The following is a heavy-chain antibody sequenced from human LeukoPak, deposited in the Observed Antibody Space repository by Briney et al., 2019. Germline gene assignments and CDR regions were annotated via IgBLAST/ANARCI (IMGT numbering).Heavy chain of an antibody. V-gene: IGHV1-2*06. CDR1: GYTFTGYY. CDR2: INPNSGGT. D-gene: IGHD4-23*01. J-gene: IGHJ4*02. Sequence: GASVKVSCKASGYTFTGYYMHWVRQAPGQGLEWMGRINPNSGGTNYAQKFQGRVTMTRDTSISTAYMELSSLRSEDTAVYYCARESVVDTYYFDYWGQGTLVTVSS. CDR3: ARESVVDTYYFDY.